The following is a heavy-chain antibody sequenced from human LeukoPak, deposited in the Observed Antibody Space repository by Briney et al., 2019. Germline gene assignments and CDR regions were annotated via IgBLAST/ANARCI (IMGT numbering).Heavy chain of an antibody. CDR1: GYTFTGYY. CDR2: INPNSGGT. D-gene: IGHD5-12*01. J-gene: IGHJ4*02. V-gene: IGHV1-2*02. Sequence: GASVTVSCKASGYTFTGYYMHWVRQAPGQGLEWMGWINPNSGGTNYAQKFQGRVTMTRDTSISTAYMELSRLRSDDTAVYYCARVNKIGMVATLGYWGQGTLVTVSS. CDR3: ARVNKIGMVATLGY.